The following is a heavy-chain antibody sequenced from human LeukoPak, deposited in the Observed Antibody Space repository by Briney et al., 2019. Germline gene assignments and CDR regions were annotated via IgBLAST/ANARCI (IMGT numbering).Heavy chain of an antibody. Sequence: GGSLRLSGAASGFTFSTYAMHWFRQAPGKGLEWVALISYDGSDKYYADSVKGRFTISRDNSKNTLYLQMNSLRAEDTAVYYCAKAVAYSSYYYYGMDVWGQGTTVTVSS. D-gene: IGHD5-12*01. V-gene: IGHV3-30*04. CDR3: AKAVAYSSYYYYGMDV. CDR1: GFTFSTYA. CDR2: ISYDGSDK. J-gene: IGHJ6*02.